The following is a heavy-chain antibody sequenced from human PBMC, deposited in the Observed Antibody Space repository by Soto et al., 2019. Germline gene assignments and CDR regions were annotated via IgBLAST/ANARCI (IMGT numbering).Heavy chain of an antibody. V-gene: IGHV4-30-4*01. CDR1: GGSISSGDYY. J-gene: IGHJ5*02. D-gene: IGHD3-10*01. Sequence: QVQLQESGPGLVKPSQTLSLTCTVSGGSISSGDYYWSWIRQPPGKGLEWIGYIYYSGSTYYNPSLKSRVTISVDTSKNQFSLKLSSVTAADTAVYYCARGGHYYGSGSYYNPTKDNWFTPGAREPWSPSPQ. CDR2: IYYSGST. CDR3: ARGGHYYGSGSYYNPTKDNWFTP.